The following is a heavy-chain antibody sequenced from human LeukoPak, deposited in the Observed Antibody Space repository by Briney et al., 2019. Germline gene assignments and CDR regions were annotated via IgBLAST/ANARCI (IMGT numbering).Heavy chain of an antibody. J-gene: IGHJ4*02. Sequence: DGSLPLSCAASGFTFSSYWMTWVRQAPGKGLEWVGNIKHDGSEKYYVDSVKGRFTISRDNAYKSVYLQMNSLRAEDTAVYYCASYHGYSSSWPYWGQGTLVTVSS. D-gene: IGHD6-13*01. CDR2: IKHDGSEK. CDR3: ASYHGYSSSWPY. CDR1: GFTFSSYW. V-gene: IGHV3-7*03.